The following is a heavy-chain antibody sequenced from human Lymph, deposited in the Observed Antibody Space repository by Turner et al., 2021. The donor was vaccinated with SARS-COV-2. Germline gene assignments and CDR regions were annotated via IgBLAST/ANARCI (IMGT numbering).Heavy chain of an antibody. CDR1: GFTFSTYS. CDR2: ISSSSSYI. CDR3: ARDIPTTADYFDY. Sequence: EVQLVESGGGLVKPGGFLRLPCAASGFTFSTYSINWVRQAPGKGLEWISSISSSSSYIYYADSVKGRFTISRDDAKNSLYLQMNSLRAEDTAVYYCARDIPTTADYFDYWGQGTLVTVSS. D-gene: IGHD4-17*01. V-gene: IGHV3-21*01. J-gene: IGHJ4*02.